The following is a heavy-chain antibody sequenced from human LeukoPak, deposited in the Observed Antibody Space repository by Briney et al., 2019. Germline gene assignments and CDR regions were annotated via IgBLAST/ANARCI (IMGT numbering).Heavy chain of an antibody. CDR2: ISGSGGST. D-gene: IGHD3-10*01. CDR1: GFTFSSYA. Sequence: GGSLRLSCAASGFTFSSYAMNWVCQAPGKGLEWVSSISGSGGSTYYADSVKGRFTISRDNSQNTLYLQMNSLRAEDTALYYCAKSPGIYYPYYFDYWGQGTLVTVSS. CDR3: AKSPGIYYPYYFDY. J-gene: IGHJ4*02. V-gene: IGHV3-23*01.